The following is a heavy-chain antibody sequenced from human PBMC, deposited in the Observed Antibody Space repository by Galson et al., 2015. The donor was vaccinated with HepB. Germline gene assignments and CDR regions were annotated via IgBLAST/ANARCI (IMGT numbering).Heavy chain of an antibody. V-gene: IGHV3-9*01. D-gene: IGHD4-23*01. Sequence: SLRLSCAASGFTFDDYAMHWVRQAPGKGLEWVSGISWNSNRIEYADSVKGRFTISRDNAKNSLNLQMNSLRAEDTALYYCVKQSDYGGISFHGMDIWGQGTTVTVSS. J-gene: IGHJ6*02. CDR2: ISWNSNRI. CDR3: VKQSDYGGISFHGMDI. CDR1: GFTFDDYA.